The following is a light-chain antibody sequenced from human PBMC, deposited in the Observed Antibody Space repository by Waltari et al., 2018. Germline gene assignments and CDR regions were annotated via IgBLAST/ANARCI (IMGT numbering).Light chain of an antibody. CDR2: EVS. CDR1: SSDVGPYYL. J-gene: IGLJ2*01. V-gene: IGLV2-23*02. CDR3: CSYAGSSTWV. Sequence: QSALTQPASVSGSPGQSITIPCTGTSSDVGPYYLVSWYQLHPGKAPKLMIYEVSKRPSGVSNRFSGSKSGNTASLTISGLQAEDEADYYCCSYAGSSTWVFGGGTRLTVL.